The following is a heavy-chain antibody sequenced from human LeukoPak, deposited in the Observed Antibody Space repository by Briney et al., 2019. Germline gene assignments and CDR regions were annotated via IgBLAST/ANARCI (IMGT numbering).Heavy chain of an antibody. D-gene: IGHD6-19*01. V-gene: IGHV3-21*01. J-gene: IGHJ4*02. CDR1: GLTFSSYS. Sequence: GGSLRLSCAASGLTFSSYSMNWVRQAPWRGLEWVASISSSSSYIYYADSVKGRFTISRDSAKNSLYLQMNSLRAEDTAVYYCARVRRSRGWYLNDYWGQGTLVTVSS. CDR3: ARVRRSRGWYLNDY. CDR2: ISSSSSYI.